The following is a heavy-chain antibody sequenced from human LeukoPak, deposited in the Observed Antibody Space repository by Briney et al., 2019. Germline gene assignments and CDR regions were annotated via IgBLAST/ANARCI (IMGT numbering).Heavy chain of an antibody. CDR3: ARDRGLWFGEFGDY. Sequence: GGSLRLSCAASGFTFSSYGMHWVRQAPGKGLEWVAVISYDGSNKYYADSVKGRFTISRDNSKNTLYLQMNSLRAEDTAVYYCARDRGLWFGEFGDYWGQGTLVTVSS. V-gene: IGHV3-30*03. D-gene: IGHD3-10*01. CDR1: GFTFSSYG. J-gene: IGHJ4*02. CDR2: ISYDGSNK.